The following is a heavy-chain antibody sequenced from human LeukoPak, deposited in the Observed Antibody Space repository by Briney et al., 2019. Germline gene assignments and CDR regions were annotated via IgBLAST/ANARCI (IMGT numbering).Heavy chain of an antibody. Sequence: ASVKVSCKASGYTFTDFYMHWVRQAPGQGLEWMGYISPNSGGTKYAQNFQGRVTMTRDTSISTAYTELNRLTSDDTAVYYCARTYYYDSSGQPWGFDPWGQGTLVTVSS. CDR2: ISPNSGGT. CDR1: GYTFTDFY. J-gene: IGHJ5*02. D-gene: IGHD3-22*01. V-gene: IGHV1-2*02. CDR3: ARTYYYDSSGQPWGFDP.